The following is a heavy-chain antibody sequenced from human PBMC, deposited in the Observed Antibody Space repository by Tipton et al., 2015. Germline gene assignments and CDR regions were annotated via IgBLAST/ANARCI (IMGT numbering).Heavy chain of an antibody. CDR3: AGDGMDV. Sequence: TLSLTCIVSGGSISTSSYYWGWIRQPPGKGLEWIGTIYYSGSTYYNPSLKSRVTISVDTSKNQFSLKLSSVTAADTAVYYCAGDGMDVWGQGTTVTVSS. J-gene: IGHJ6*02. CDR2: IYYSGST. CDR1: GGSISTSSYY. V-gene: IGHV4-39*01.